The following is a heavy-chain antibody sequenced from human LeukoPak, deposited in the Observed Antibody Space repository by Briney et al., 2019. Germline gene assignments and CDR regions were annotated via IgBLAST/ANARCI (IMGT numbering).Heavy chain of an antibody. CDR2: ISYDGSNK. J-gene: IGHJ4*02. CDR3: ARDSSTVTTPYGY. CDR1: GFSFSSYA. V-gene: IGHV3-30-3*01. Sequence: GGSLRLSCAASGFSFSSYAMHWVRQAPGKGLEWVAVISYDGSNKYYADSVKGRFTISRDNSKNTLYLQMNSLRAEDTAVYYCARDSSTVTTPYGYWGQGTLVTVSS. D-gene: IGHD4-17*01.